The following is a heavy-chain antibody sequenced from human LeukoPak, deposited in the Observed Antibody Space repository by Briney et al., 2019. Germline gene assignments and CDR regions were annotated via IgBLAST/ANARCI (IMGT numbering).Heavy chain of an antibody. V-gene: IGHV4-38-2*02. J-gene: IGHJ3*02. CDR1: GYSISSGYY. CDR3: ARRPLRIAAAAQGAFDI. CDR2: IYHSGST. D-gene: IGHD6-13*01. Sequence: SETLSLTCTVSGYSISSGYYWGWIRQPPGKGLEWIGSIYHSGSTYYNPSLKSRVTISVDRSKNQFSLKLSSVTAADTAVYYCARRPLRIAAAAQGAFDIWGQGAMVTVSS.